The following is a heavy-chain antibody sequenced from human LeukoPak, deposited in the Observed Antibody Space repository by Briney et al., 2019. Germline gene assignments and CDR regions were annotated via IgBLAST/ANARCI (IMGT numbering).Heavy chain of an antibody. CDR2: INLSGST. J-gene: IGHJ6*02. CDR3: AKDTIFGVTGSRSYGMDV. Sequence: PSETLSLTCAAYGGSFSGYFWSWIRQPPGKGLEWIGEINLSGSTNYNPSLKSRVTISVDTSKNQISLKLTSVTAADTAVYYCAKDTIFGVTGSRSYGMDVWGQGTTVIVSS. V-gene: IGHV4-34*01. D-gene: IGHD3-3*01. CDR1: GGSFSGYF.